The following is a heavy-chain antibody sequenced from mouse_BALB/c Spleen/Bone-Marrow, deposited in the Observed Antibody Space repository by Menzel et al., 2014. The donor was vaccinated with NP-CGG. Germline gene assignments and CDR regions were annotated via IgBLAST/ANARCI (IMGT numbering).Heavy chain of an antibody. Sequence: VQLQQSGAELAKPGASVKMSCKASDYTFTSYWMHWVKQRPGQGLEWIGYINPSTGYTEYNQKFKDKATLTADKSSSTAYMQLSSLTSEDAAVYYCARGYYGSSLVYWGQGTLVTVSA. CDR2: INPSTGYT. J-gene: IGHJ3*01. CDR3: ARGYYGSSLVY. V-gene: IGHV1-7*01. D-gene: IGHD1-1*01. CDR1: DYTFTSYW.